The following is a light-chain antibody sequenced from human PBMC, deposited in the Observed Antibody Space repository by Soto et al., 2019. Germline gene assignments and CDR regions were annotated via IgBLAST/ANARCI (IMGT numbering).Light chain of an antibody. CDR3: QPYNNWPFT. CDR1: QSVSSN. Sequence: EIVMTQSPATLSVSPGERATLSCRASQSVSSNLAWYQQKPGQAPRLLIYGASTRATGIPARFSGSGSGTEFTLIISSLQSEDFAVYYCQPYNNWPFTFGQGTKLEIK. CDR2: GAS. J-gene: IGKJ2*01. V-gene: IGKV3-15*01.